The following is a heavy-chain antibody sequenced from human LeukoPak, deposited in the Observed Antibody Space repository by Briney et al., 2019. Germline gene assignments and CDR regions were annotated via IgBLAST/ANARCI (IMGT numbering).Heavy chain of an antibody. V-gene: IGHV1-24*01. Sequence: ASVKVSCKVSGYTLTELSMHWVRQAPGKGLEWMGGFDPEDGETIYAQKFQGRVTMTEDTSTDTAYMELSSLRSEDTAVYYCATDVPLKYCGGDCQIGGDYWGQGTLVTVSS. CDR2: FDPEDGET. J-gene: IGHJ4*02. CDR3: ATDVPLKYCGGDCQIGGDY. D-gene: IGHD2-21*02. CDR1: GYTLTELS.